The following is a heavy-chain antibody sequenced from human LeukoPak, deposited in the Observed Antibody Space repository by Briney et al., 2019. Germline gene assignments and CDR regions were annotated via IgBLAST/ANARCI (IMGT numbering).Heavy chain of an antibody. Sequence: SETLSLTCAVSGYSISSGYYWGWIRQPPGKGLEWIGSIYHSGSTYYNPSLKSRVTISVDTSKNQLSLKLSSVTAADTAVYYCARVIGYCSCTSCYWFDPWGQGTLVTVSS. CDR1: GYSISSGYY. CDR2: IYHSGST. J-gene: IGHJ5*02. V-gene: IGHV4-38-2*01. D-gene: IGHD2-2*01. CDR3: ARVIGYCSCTSCYWFDP.